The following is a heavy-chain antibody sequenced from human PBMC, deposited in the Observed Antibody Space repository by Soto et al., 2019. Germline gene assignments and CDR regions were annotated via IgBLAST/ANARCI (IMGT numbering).Heavy chain of an antibody. Sequence: SDTLSLTCTVSGGSISSYYWSWIRQPPGKGLEWIGYIYYSGSTNYSPSLKSRVTISVDTSKNQFSLKLSSVTAADTAVYYCARVLGYCSSTSCYGRWFDPWGQGTLVTVSS. J-gene: IGHJ5*02. D-gene: IGHD2-2*01. CDR3: ARVLGYCSSTSCYGRWFDP. V-gene: IGHV4-59*01. CDR2: IYYSGST. CDR1: GGSISSYY.